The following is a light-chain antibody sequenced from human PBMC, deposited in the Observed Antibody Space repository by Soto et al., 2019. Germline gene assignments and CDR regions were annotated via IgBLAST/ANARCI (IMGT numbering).Light chain of an antibody. CDR1: QSVSSY. J-gene: IGKJ5*01. V-gene: IGKV3-11*01. CDR3: QQRSKWPPT. CDR2: DAS. Sequence: NVFAQSLCALSLSPGESAPLSCRASQSVSSYLAWYQQKPGQAPRLLIYDASNRATGIPARFSGSGSETDFSLTISSLEPGDFAVYYCQQRSKWPPTFGQGTRLEIK.